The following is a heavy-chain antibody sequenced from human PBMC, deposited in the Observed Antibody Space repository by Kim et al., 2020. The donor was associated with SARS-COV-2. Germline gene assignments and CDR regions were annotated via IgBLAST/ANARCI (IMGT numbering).Heavy chain of an antibody. CDR3: ARSYLWGNWFDP. V-gene: IGHV3-74*01. Sequence: GGSLRRSCAASGFTFSSYWMHWVRQAPGKGLVWVSYIKSDGSNTNYADSVKGRFTISRDNAKNTLYLQMNSLRVEDTAVYFCARSYLWGNWFDPWGQGTL. CDR1: GFTFSSYW. CDR2: IKSDGSNT. D-gene: IGHD2-21*01. J-gene: IGHJ5*02.